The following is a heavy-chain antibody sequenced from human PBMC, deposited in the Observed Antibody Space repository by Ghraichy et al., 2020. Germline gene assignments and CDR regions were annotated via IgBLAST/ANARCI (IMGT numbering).Heavy chain of an antibody. V-gene: IGHV3-23*01. D-gene: IGHD5-18*01. CDR2: ISGSGGST. J-gene: IGHJ4*02. CDR1: GFTFSSYA. Sequence: GGSLRLSCAASGFTFSSYAMSWVRQAPGKGLEWVSAISGSGGSTYYADSVKGRFTISRDNSKNSLYLQMNSLRAEDTAVYYCARGVGYSYGTFDYWGQGTLVTVSS. CDR3: ARGVGYSYGTFDY.